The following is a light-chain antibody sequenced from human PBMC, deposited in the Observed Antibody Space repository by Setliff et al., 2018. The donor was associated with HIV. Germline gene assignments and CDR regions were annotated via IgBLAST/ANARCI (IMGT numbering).Light chain of an antibody. CDR1: SRDIGDNV. J-gene: IGLJ1*01. CDR2: DVS. CDR3: SSSTRSPTFLV. V-gene: IGLV2-23*02. Sequence: QSVLTQPASVSGSPGQSITISCTGTSRDIGDNVVSWYQHYPGRAPKLIIYDVSERPLGVSSRFSASRSGNTASLTISGLQADDEAMYYCSSSTRSPTFLVFATGTKVTVL.